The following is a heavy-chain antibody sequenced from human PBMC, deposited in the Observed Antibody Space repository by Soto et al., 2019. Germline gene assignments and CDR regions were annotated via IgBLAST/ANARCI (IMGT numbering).Heavy chain of an antibody. CDR3: TKTPRSYYYYMDV. V-gene: IGHV3-23*01. CDR1: GFTFSTYA. D-gene: IGHD3-10*01. Sequence: PGGSLRLSCVASGFTFSTYAMNWVRQAPGKGLEWVSGISGTGSDRYYADSVRGRFIISRDNSNNTLNLQMHSLRAEDTAIYYCTKTPRSYYYYMDVWGNGTTVTVAS. CDR2: ISGTGSDR. J-gene: IGHJ6*03.